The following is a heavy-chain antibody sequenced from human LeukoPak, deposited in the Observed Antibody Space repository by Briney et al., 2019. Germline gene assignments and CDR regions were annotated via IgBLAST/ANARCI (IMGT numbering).Heavy chain of an antibody. D-gene: IGHD3-3*01. CDR1: GFXFSTYV. Sequence: PGGSLRLSCAASGFXFSTYVINWFRQAPGKGREWVSTISVGAEYIFYADSVKGRFTISRDDSNNALYLQMHSLRAEDTALYYCASGPPFLKYFEYWGQGTLVTVSS. J-gene: IGHJ4*02. CDR2: ISVGAEYI. CDR3: ASGPPFLKYFEY. V-gene: IGHV3-23*01.